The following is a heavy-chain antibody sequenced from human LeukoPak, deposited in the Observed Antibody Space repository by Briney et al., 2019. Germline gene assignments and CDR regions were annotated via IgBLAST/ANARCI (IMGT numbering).Heavy chain of an antibody. J-gene: IGHJ3*02. Sequence: SETLSLTCTVSGGSMSSYYWSWIRQPAGKGLEWIGRIYIYTSGSTHYNPSLKSRVTISVDKSKNQFSLNLSSVTAADTAVYYCARFSRITWGDWGDAFDIWGQGTTVIVSS. CDR1: GGSMSSYY. V-gene: IGHV4-4*07. CDR2: IYIYTSGST. D-gene: IGHD2-21*02. CDR3: ARFSRITWGDWGDAFDI.